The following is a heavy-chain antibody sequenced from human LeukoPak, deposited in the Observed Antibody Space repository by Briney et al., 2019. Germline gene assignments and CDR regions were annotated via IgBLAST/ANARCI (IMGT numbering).Heavy chain of an antibody. D-gene: IGHD3-16*01. CDR2: IIPIFGTA. V-gene: IGHV1-69*13. CDR3: ASYKGSWGGGDAFDI. Sequence: SVKVSCKASGGTFSSYAISWVRQAPGQGLERMGRIIPIFGTANYAQKFQGRVTITADEPTSTAYMELSSLRSEDTAVYYCASYKGSWGGGDAFDIWGQGTMVTVSS. J-gene: IGHJ3*02. CDR1: GGTFSSYA.